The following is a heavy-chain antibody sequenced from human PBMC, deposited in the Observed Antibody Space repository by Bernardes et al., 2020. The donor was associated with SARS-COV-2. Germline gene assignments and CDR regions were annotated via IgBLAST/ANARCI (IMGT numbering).Heavy chain of an antibody. J-gene: IGHJ6*04. V-gene: IGHV3-30-3*01. CDR1: GFTFSSYA. CDR2: ISYDGSNK. CDR3: ARDANYYGLDV. Sequence: GGSLRLSCAASGFTFSSYAMHWVRQAPGKGLEWVAVISYDGSNKYYADSVKGRFTISRDNAENTLYLQMNSLRGEDTAVYYWARDANYYGLDVWGKGTTITVTS.